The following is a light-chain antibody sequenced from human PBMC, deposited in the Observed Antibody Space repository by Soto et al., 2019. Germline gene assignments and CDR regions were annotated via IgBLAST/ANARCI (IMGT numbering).Light chain of an antibody. CDR3: QQCGGSPLFS. Sequence: EIVLTQSPDPLSLSPGERATLSCTASASVTSSCLAWYQRKPGQAPRLLIHTTSTRATAVPDRFSGSGSGTDFTLTISRLEPEDFAVYYCQQCGGSPLFSFGPGTRVDI. V-gene: IGKV3-20*01. CDR1: ASVTSSC. CDR2: TTS. J-gene: IGKJ3*01.